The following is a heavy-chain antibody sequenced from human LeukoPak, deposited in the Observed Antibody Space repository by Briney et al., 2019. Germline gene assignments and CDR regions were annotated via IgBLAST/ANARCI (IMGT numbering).Heavy chain of an antibody. Sequence: GGSLRLSCAASGFTFSSYAMHWVRQAPGKGLEWVAVISYDGSNKYYADSVKGRFTISRDNSKNTLYLQMNSLRAEDTAVYYCARDGYSRSWYSWYFDLWGRGTLVTVSS. CDR1: GFTFSSYA. V-gene: IGHV3-30-3*01. D-gene: IGHD6-13*01. CDR3: ARDGYSRSWYSWYFDL. CDR2: ISYDGSNK. J-gene: IGHJ2*01.